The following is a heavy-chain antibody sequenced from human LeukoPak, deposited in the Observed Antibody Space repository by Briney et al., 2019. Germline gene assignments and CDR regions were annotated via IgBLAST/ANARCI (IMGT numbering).Heavy chain of an antibody. Sequence: PSETLSLTCAVYGGSFSGYYWSWLRQPPGKGLEWIGEINHSGSTNYNPSLKSRVTISVDTSKNQFSLKLSSVTAADTAVYYCARGRRYYDSSGYSMDYWGQGTLVTVSS. CDR3: ARGRRYYDSSGYSMDY. CDR1: GGSFSGYY. J-gene: IGHJ4*02. V-gene: IGHV4-34*01. D-gene: IGHD3-22*01. CDR2: INHSGST.